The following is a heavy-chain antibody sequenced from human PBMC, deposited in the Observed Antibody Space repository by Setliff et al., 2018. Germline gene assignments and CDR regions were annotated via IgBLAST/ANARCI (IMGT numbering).Heavy chain of an antibody. J-gene: IGHJ6*02. CDR2: IRDKGHGGTT. D-gene: IGHD6-19*01. Sequence: LRLSCTASGFSFGDYTMTWLRQVPGKGLEWVGFIRDKGHGGTTEYAASVKGRFSISRDDSKSIAYLQMNSLKTEDTAVYYCTTSPISSGWHSNFDYNMDVWGQGTTVTVSS. V-gene: IGHV3-49*03. CDR1: GFSFGDYT. CDR3: TTSPISSGWHSNFDYNMDV.